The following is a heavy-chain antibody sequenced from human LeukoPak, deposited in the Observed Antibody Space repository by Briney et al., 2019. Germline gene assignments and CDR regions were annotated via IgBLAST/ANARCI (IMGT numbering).Heavy chain of an antibody. D-gene: IGHD6-13*01. CDR3: ARRVTAAAAEGYFDY. CDR1: GGSISSYY. Sequence: SETLSLTCTVSGGSISSYYWSWIRQPPGKGLEWIGYIYYSGSTNYNPSLKSRVTISVDTSKNQFSLKLSSVTAADTAVYYCARRVTAAAAEGYFDYWGQGTLVTVSS. V-gene: IGHV4-59*08. CDR2: IYYSGST. J-gene: IGHJ4*02.